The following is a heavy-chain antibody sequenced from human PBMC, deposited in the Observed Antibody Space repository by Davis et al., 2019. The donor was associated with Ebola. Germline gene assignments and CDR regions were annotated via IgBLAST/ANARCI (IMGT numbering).Heavy chain of an antibody. CDR3: ARDRVSGMDV. CDR2: INHSGST. CDR1: GGSISSSSYY. Sequence: MPSETLSLTCTVSGGSISSSSYYWGWIRQPPGKGLEWIGEINHSGSTNYNPSLKSRVTISVDTSKNQFSLKLSSVTAADTAVYYCARDRVSGMDVWGQGTTVTVSS. V-gene: IGHV4-39*07. J-gene: IGHJ6*02. D-gene: IGHD5/OR15-5a*01.